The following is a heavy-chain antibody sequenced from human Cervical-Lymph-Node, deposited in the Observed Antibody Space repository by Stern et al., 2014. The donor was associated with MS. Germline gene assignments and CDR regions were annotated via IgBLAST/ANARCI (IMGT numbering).Heavy chain of an antibody. D-gene: IGHD6-13*01. CDR1: GGSFSSLD. J-gene: IGHJ4*02. Sequence: MQLVESGAEVKKPESSVKVSCKASGGSFSSLDINWVRQAPGQGLEWLGVISPLFGVANYAQNFQGRVTFTADESTSTAYMELSSLRSEDTAVYYCARHQGGIAANWGQGTLVTVSS. V-gene: IGHV1-69*01. CDR2: ISPLFGVA. CDR3: ARHQGGIAAN.